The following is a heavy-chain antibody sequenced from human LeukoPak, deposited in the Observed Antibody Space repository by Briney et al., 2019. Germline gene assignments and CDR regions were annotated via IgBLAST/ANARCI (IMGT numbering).Heavy chain of an antibody. J-gene: IGHJ3*02. CDR1: GFTFSSYG. D-gene: IGHD6-19*01. CDR3: AKAVADAFDI. Sequence: PGRSLRLSCAASGFTFSSYGMHWVRQAPGKGLEWVAVIWYDGSNKYCADSVKGRFTISRDNSKNTLYLQMNSLGAEDTAVYYCAKAVADAFDIWGQGTMVTVAS. V-gene: IGHV3-33*06. CDR2: IWYDGSNK.